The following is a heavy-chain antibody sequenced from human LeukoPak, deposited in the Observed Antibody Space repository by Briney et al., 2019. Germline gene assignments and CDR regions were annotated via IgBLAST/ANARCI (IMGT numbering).Heavy chain of an antibody. CDR3: ARVGGITGTPFDY. CDR1: GFTFSSYW. V-gene: IGHV3-7*01. Sequence: GGSLRLSCAASGFTFSSYWMSWVRQAPGKGLEWVANIKQDGSEKYYVDSVKGRLTISRDNAKNSLYLQMNRLRAEDTAVYYCARVGGITGTPFDYWGQGTLVTVSS. CDR2: IKQDGSEK. D-gene: IGHD1-20*01. J-gene: IGHJ4*02.